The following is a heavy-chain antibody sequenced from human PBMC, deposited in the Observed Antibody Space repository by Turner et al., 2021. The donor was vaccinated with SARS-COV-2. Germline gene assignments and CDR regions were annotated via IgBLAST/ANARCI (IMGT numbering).Heavy chain of an antibody. D-gene: IGHD3-22*01. J-gene: IGHJ3*02. CDR1: GYTFTDYY. Sequence: QVQLVQSGAELKKPGASVTVSCTTSGYTFTDYYIHWVRQAPGPGIEWIGWISPNSGGTNYARKFQGWVTMTRDTYVSVVYLELSRLKSDDTAVYYCARVAFDISPDAFDIWGQGTMVTVSS. V-gene: IGHV1-2*04. CDR3: ARVAFDISPDAFDI. CDR2: ISPNSGGT.